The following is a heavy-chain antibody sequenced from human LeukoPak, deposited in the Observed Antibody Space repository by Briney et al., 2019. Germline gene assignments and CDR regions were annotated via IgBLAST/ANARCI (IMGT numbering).Heavy chain of an antibody. CDR2: INPSTGAR. CDR3: ATSSVTPTRDP. D-gene: IGHD5/OR15-5a*01. J-gene: IGHJ5*01. CDR1: GYAFSDIY. Sequence: GPSAKVSCKASGYAFSDIYFNWVRQAPGQGLEWMGWINPSTGARIYSQKFEGRISMDTSMDTSFNTVFMELGSLTTDDTAVYYCATSSVTPTRDPCGQGTLVTVSS. V-gene: IGHV1-2*02.